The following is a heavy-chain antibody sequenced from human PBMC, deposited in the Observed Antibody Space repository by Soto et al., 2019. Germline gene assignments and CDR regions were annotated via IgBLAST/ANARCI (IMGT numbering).Heavy chain of an antibody. Sequence: EVQLVESGGGLVKPGGSLRLSCAASGFTFSNAWMNWVRQAPGKGLEWVGRIKSKTDGGTTYYAAPVKGRFTISRDDSNNTLYLQMHSLNTEDTAVYCCTTYCSSTSCYEEYSSSWDPFDIWGQGTMVTVSS. CDR1: GFTFSNAW. D-gene: IGHD2-2*01. CDR2: IKSKTDGGTT. J-gene: IGHJ3*02. V-gene: IGHV3-15*07. CDR3: TTYCSSTSCYEEYSSSWDPFDI.